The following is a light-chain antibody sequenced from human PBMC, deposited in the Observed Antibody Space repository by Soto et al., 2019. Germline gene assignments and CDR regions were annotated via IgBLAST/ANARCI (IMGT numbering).Light chain of an antibody. CDR3: QQYGSSPIT. CDR1: QSVSSY. V-gene: IGKV3-15*01. Sequence: EIVMTQSPATLSVSPGERATLSCRASQSVSSYLAWYQQKPGQAPRLLISGASTRATGIPARFSGSGSGTDFTLTISSLEPEDFAVYYCQQYGSSPITFGQGTRLEI. J-gene: IGKJ5*01. CDR2: GAS.